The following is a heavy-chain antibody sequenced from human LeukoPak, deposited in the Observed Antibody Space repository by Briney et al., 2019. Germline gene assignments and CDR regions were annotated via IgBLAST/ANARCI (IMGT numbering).Heavy chain of an antibody. CDR2: IYYSGST. CDR1: GGSFSGYY. D-gene: IGHD3-22*01. Sequence: SETLSLTCAVYGGSFSGYYWSWIRQPPGKGLEWIGSIYYSGSTYYNPSLKSRVTISVDTSKNQFSLKLSSVTAADTAVYYCASVFDSSGYYSHQHKYFDYWGQGTLVTVSS. CDR3: ASVFDSSGYYSHQHKYFDY. V-gene: IGHV4-34*01. J-gene: IGHJ4*02.